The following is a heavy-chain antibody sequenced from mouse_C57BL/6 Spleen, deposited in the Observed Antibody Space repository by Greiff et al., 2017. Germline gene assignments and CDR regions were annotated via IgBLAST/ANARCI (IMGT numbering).Heavy chain of an antibody. Sequence: VQLQQSGAELVKPGASVKLSCTASGFNIKDYYMHWVKQRTEQGLEWIGRIDPEDGDTKYAPKFQGKATITADTSSNTAYLQLSSLTSADTAAYYCARSPGYGSCYYFDYWGQGTTLTVSS. CDR3: ARSPGYGSCYYFDY. CDR2: IDPEDGDT. CDR1: GFNIKDYY. J-gene: IGHJ2*01. V-gene: IGHV14-2*01. D-gene: IGHD1-1*01.